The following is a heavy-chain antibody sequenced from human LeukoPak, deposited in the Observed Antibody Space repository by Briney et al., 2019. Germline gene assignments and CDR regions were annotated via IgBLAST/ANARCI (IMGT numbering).Heavy chain of an antibody. D-gene: IGHD3-10*01. CDR2: IRSKANSYAT. CDR1: GFTFSGSA. J-gene: IGHJ4*02. CDR3: TSGPMVRENY. Sequence: GGSLRLSCAASGFTFSGSAMHWVRQASGKGLEWVGRIRSKANSYATAYAASVKGRFTTSRDDSKNTAYLQMNSLKTEDTAVYYCTSGPMVRENYWGQGTLVTVSS. V-gene: IGHV3-73*01.